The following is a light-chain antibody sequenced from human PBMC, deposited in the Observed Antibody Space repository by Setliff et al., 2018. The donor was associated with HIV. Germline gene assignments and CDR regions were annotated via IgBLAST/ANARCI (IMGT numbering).Light chain of an antibody. CDR3: ASWDDSLSVVA. V-gene: IGLV1-47*01. CDR2: STN. J-gene: IGLJ2*01. CDR1: GSNIGSNY. Sequence: QSALTQPPSASGTPGQTISISCSGGGSNIGSNYVYWYQQLPGPAPKLLIFSTNERPSGVPDRFSGSKSGTSASLAISGLRSEDEADYYCASWDDSLSVVAFGGGTKVTVL.